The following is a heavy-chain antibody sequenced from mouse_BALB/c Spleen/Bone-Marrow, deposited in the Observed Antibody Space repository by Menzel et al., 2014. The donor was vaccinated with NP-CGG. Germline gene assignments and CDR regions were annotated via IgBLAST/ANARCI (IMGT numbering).Heavy chain of an antibody. CDR2: VNPNIGGT. J-gene: IGHJ2*01. V-gene: IGHV1-22*01. CDR3: ARGRWYY. Sequence: VQLQQSGPELVKPGASVKISCKTSGYTFSDYTLHWVKQSHGKSLEWIGGVNPNIGGTSYNQKFKGKASLTVNKSSTTAYMELRSMTSDDSAVYYCARGRWYYWGQGTTLTVSS. CDR1: GYTFSDYT. D-gene: IGHD2-3*01.